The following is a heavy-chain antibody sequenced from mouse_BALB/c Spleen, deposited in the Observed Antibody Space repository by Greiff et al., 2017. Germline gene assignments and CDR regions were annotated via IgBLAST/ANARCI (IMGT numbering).Heavy chain of an antibody. V-gene: IGHV3-2*02. Sequence: EVMLVESGPGLVKPSQSLSLTCTVTGYSITSDYAWNWIRQFPVNKLEWMGYISYSGSTSYNPSLKSRISITRDTSKNQFFLQLNSVTTEDTATYYCARETGPDWYFDVWGEGTTVTVSS. J-gene: IGHJ1*01. CDR2: ISYSGST. CDR3: ARETGPDWYFDV. CDR1: GYSITSDYA.